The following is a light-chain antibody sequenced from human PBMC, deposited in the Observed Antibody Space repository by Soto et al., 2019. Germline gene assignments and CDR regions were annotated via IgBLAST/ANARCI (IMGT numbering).Light chain of an antibody. J-gene: IGKJ2*01. CDR1: QDISNY. Sequence: DIQMTQSPSSLSASVGDRVTIACQASQDISNYLNWYQQKPGRAPKVLISGASRLQGGVPSRFSGSGSGTDFTLTISSLQPEDFDTYFCQHSYSIPYTFGQGTKVDIK. V-gene: IGKV1-39*01. CDR3: QHSYSIPYT. CDR2: GAS.